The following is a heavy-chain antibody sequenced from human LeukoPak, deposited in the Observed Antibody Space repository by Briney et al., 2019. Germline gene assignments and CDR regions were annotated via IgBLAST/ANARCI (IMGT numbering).Heavy chain of an antibody. CDR2: IKQDGSEK. CDR1: GFTFSRYW. V-gene: IGHV3-7*03. D-gene: IGHD6-19*01. J-gene: IGHJ4*02. CDR3: ARRSGIAVAGAFDY. Sequence: PGGSLRLSCAASGFTFSRYWMSWVRQAPGKGLEWVANIKQDGSEKYYVDSVKGRFTISRDNAKNLLYLHMNSLRAEDTAVYYCARRSGIAVAGAFDYWGQGTLVTVSS.